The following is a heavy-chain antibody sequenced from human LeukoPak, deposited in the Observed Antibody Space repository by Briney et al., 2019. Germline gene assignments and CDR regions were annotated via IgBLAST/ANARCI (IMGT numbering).Heavy chain of an antibody. V-gene: IGHV1-2*02. D-gene: IGHD3-3*01. Sequence: ASVKVSCKASGYTFTGYYMHWVRQAPGQGREGMGWINPNSGGTNYAQKFQGRVTMTRDTSISTAYMELSRLRSDDTAVYYCARVAGRLGVVIMGLDYWGQGTLVTVSS. CDR2: INPNSGGT. J-gene: IGHJ4*02. CDR3: ARVAGRLGVVIMGLDY. CDR1: GYTFTGYY.